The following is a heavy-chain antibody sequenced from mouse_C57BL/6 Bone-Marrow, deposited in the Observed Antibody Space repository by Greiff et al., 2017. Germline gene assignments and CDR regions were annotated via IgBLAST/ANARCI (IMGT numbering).Heavy chain of an antibody. Sequence: EVQLVESGGGLVQPKGSLKLSCAASGFSFNTYAMNWVRQAPGKGLEWVARIRSKSNTYATSYADSVKDRFTISRDDSESMLYLQMNNLKTEDTDMYYCVGGSSYPDWYFDVWGTGTTVTVSS. V-gene: IGHV10-1*01. CDR1: GFSFNTYA. J-gene: IGHJ1*03. CDR3: VGGSSYPDWYFDV. D-gene: IGHD1-1*01. CDR2: IRSKSNTYAT.